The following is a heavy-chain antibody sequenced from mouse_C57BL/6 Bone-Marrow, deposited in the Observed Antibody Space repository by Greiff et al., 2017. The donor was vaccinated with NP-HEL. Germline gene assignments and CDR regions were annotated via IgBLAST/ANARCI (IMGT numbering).Heavy chain of an antibody. V-gene: IGHV1-81*01. CDR3: ASAYYSNYRYFDY. CDR1: GYTFTSYG. Sequence: QVQLQQSGAELARPGASVKLSCKASGYTFTSYGISWVKQRTGQGLEWIGEIYPRSGTTYYNEKFKGKATLTADKSYSTAYMELRSLTSEDSAVYFCASAYYSNYRYFDYWGQGTTLTVSS. J-gene: IGHJ2*01. D-gene: IGHD2-5*01. CDR2: IYPRSGTT.